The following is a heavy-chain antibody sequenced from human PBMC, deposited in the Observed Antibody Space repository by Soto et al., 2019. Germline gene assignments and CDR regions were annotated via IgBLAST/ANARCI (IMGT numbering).Heavy chain of an antibody. CDR2: IYYSGST. J-gene: IGHJ5*02. D-gene: IGHD4-17*01. CDR3: ARDVPGLYGDYSWFDP. CDR1: GGSISSSSYY. Sequence: QLQLQESGPGLVKPSETLSLTCTVSGGSISSSSYYWGWIRQPPGKGLEWIGSIYYSGSTYYNPSLKSRVTISVDTSKNQFSLKLSSVTAADTAVYYCARDVPGLYGDYSWFDPWGQGTLVTVSS. V-gene: IGHV4-39*02.